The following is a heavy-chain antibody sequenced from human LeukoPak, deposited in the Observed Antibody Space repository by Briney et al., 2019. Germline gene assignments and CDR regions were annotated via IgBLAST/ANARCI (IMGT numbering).Heavy chain of an antibody. J-gene: IGHJ4*02. CDR2: IYYSGST. V-gene: IGHV4-59*01. CDR1: GGSISSYY. D-gene: IGHD4-11*01. Sequence: SETLSLTCTVSGGSISSYYWSWIRQPPGRGLEWIGHIYYSGSTNYNPSLKSRVTISVDTSKNQFSLKLSSVTAADTAVYYCARADYPTHDFDYWGQGTLVTVSS. CDR3: ARADYPTHDFDY.